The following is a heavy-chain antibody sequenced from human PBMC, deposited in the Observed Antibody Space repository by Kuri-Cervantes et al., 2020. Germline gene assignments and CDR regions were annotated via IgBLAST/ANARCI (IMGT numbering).Heavy chain of an antibody. V-gene: IGHV4-61*01. D-gene: IGHD2-2*01. J-gene: IGHJ4*02. CDR3: ARDRRCSSTSCLYSGCYYYFDY. Sequence: SETLSLTCTVSGGSVSSGSYYWSWIRQPPGKGLEWIGYIYYSGSTNYNPSLKSRVTISVDTSKNQFSLKLSSVTAADTAVYYCARDRRCSSTSCLYSGCYYYFDYWGQGTLVTVSS. CDR2: IYYSGST. CDR1: GGSVSSGSYY.